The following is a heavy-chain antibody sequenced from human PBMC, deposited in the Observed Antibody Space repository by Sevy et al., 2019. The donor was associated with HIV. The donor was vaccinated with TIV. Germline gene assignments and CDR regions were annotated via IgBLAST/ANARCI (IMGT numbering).Heavy chain of an antibody. CDR1: GYTFTNYY. D-gene: IGHD6-19*01. Sequence: ASVKVSCKASGYTFTNYYIHWVRQAPGQGLEWMGIINPNGGSTSYAQKFQGRVTMTRDTSTSTLYMELSSLRFDDTAVYYCTRARGSSGWDAFHIWGQGTMVTVSS. CDR3: TRARGSSGWDAFHI. CDR2: INPNGGST. V-gene: IGHV1-46*03. J-gene: IGHJ3*02.